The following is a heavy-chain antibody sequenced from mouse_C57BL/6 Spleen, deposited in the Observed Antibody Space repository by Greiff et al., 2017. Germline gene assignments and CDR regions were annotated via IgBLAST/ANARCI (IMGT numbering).Heavy chain of an antibody. V-gene: IGHV5-4*01. J-gene: IGHJ2*01. D-gene: IGHD1-1*01. CDR2: ISDGGSYT. CDR3: AREDLLRYFDY. Sequence: EVKLVESGGGLVKPGGSLKLSCAASGFTFSIYAMSWVRQTPEKRLEWVATISDGGSYTYYPDNVKGRFTISRDNAKNNLYLQMSHLKSEDTAMYYCAREDLLRYFDYWGQGTTLTVSS. CDR1: GFTFSIYA.